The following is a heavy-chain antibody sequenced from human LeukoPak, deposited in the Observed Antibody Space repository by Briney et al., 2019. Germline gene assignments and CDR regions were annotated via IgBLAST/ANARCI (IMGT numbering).Heavy chain of an antibody. CDR3: ARVREMATSYYYYYMDV. V-gene: IGHV1-69*13. J-gene: IGHJ6*03. D-gene: IGHD5-24*01. CDR1: GGTFISYA. Sequence: ASVKVSCKASGGTFISYAISWVRQAPGQGLEWMGGIIPIFGTANYAQKFQGRVTITADESTSTAYMELSSLRSEATAVYYCARVREMATSYYYYYMDVWGKGTTVTISS. CDR2: IIPIFGTA.